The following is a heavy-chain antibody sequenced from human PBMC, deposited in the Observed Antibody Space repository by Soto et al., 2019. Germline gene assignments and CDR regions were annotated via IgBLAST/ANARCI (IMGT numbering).Heavy chain of an antibody. CDR3: ASRILSGSYYYGMDV. Sequence: QVQLQESGPGLVKPSETLSLTCTVSGGSVSSGSYYWSWIRQPPGKGLEWIGYIYYSGSTNYNPSLKSRVTLXXDXSXXQFSRKLSSVTAADTAVYYCASRILSGSYYYGMDVWGQGTTVTVSS. V-gene: IGHV4-61*01. D-gene: IGHD2-15*01. CDR1: GGSVSSGSYY. CDR2: IYYSGST. J-gene: IGHJ6*02.